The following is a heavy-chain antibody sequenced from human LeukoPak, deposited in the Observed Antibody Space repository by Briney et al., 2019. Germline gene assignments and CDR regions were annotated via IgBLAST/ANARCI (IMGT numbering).Heavy chain of an antibody. CDR3: ARAGITMVRGVIIPYYYYYMDV. Sequence: SETLSLTCTVSGGSISSYYWSWIWQPPGKGLEWIGYIYYSGSTNYNPSLKSRVTISVDTSKNQFSLKLSSVPAADTAVYYCARAGITMVRGVIIPYYYYYMDVWGKGTTVTVSS. CDR2: IYYSGST. V-gene: IGHV4-59*01. CDR1: GGSISSYY. D-gene: IGHD3-10*01. J-gene: IGHJ6*03.